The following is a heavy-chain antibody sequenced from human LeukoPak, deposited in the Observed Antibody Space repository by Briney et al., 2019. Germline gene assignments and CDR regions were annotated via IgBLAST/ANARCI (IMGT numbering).Heavy chain of an antibody. J-gene: IGHJ4*02. CDR1: GGSISRGDYY. V-gene: IGHV4-30-4*01. CDR3: KPKPAYDILTGYYTGGDYFDY. Sequence: SQTLSLTCTVSGGSISRGDYYWSWIRQPPGKRLEWIGYISYSGSTYYNPSIKSRVTISVDTSKNQFSLKLSSVTAADTAVFFFKPKPAYDILTGYYTGGDYFDYWGQGTLVTVSS. CDR2: ISYSGST. D-gene: IGHD3-9*01.